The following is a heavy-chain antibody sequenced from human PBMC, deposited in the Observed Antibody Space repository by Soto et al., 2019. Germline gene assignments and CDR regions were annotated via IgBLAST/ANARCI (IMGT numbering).Heavy chain of an antibody. D-gene: IGHD6-13*01. CDR1: GFTFSSYW. J-gene: IGHJ6*02. V-gene: IGHV3-7*01. CDR2: IKQDGSEK. CDR3: ARDGQYSSSWYTLHYYYYYGMDV. Sequence: GGSLRLSCAASGFTFSSYWMSWVRQAPGKGLEWVANIKQDGSEKYYVDSVKGRFTISRDNAKNSLYLQMNSLRAEDTAVYYCARDGQYSSSWYTLHYYYYYGMDVWGQGTTVTVSS.